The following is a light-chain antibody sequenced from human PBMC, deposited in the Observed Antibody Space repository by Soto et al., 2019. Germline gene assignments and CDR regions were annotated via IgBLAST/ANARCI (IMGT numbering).Light chain of an antibody. CDR3: QQYNNWPET. CDR1: QSVSSN. J-gene: IGKJ1*01. Sequence: EVVITQSPATLSVSPGERATLSCRARQSVSSNLAWYQQKPGQAPRLLIYGASTRATGIPARFSGSGSGTEFTLTISSLQSEDFAVYYCQQYNNWPETFGQGTKVDIK. V-gene: IGKV3-15*01. CDR2: GAS.